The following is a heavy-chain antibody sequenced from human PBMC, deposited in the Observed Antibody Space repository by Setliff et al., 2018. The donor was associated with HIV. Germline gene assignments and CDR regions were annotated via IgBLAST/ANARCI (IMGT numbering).Heavy chain of an antibody. V-gene: IGHV1-18*04. CDR1: GYSFINYS. D-gene: IGHD2-15*01. J-gene: IGHJ4*02. Sequence: ASVKVSCKASGYSFINYSIHWVRQAPGQGLEWMGWISAYNGNTNYAQKLQGRVTMTTDTSTSTAYMELRSLRSDDTAVYYCAREESSGHEDYWGQGTPVTVSS. CDR2: ISAYNGNT. CDR3: AREESSGHEDY.